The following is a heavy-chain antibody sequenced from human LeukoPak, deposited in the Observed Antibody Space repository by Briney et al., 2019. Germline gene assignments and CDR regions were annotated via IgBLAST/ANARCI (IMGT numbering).Heavy chain of an antibody. CDR2: ISGSGGST. Sequence: GGSLRLSCAASGFTFSSYAMSWVRQAPGKGLEWVSAISGSGGSTYYADSVKGRITISRDNSKNTLYLQMNSLRAEDTAVYYCARDLRYCSGGSCKGFGYWGQGTLVTVSS. CDR1: GFTFSSYA. CDR3: ARDLRYCSGGSCKGFGY. D-gene: IGHD2-15*01. V-gene: IGHV3-23*01. J-gene: IGHJ4*02.